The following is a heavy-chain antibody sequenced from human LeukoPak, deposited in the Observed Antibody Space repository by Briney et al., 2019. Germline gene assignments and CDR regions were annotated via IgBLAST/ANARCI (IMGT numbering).Heavy chain of an antibody. J-gene: IGHJ4*02. D-gene: IGHD2-2*01. Sequence: ASVKVSCKASGYTFTSYGISWVRQAPGQGLEWMGWISAYNGNTNYAQKLQGRVTMTTDTSTSTAYMELRSLRSEDTAVYYCARGGKVVPAAIVADYFDYWGQGTLVTVSS. CDR1: GYTFTSYG. V-gene: IGHV1-18*01. CDR3: ARGGKVVPAAIVADYFDY. CDR2: ISAYNGNT.